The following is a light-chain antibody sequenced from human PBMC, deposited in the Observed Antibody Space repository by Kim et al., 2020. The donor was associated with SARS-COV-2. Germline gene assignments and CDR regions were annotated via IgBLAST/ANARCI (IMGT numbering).Light chain of an antibody. V-gene: IGLV10-54*04. Sequence: QAGLTQPPSVSKDLRQTATLTCTGNTNNVGNRGAAWLQQHQGHPPKLRSYRNNNRPSGISERFSASRSGSTASLTITGLQPEDEADYYCSAWDSALSAWVFGGGTKVTVL. J-gene: IGLJ3*02. CDR2: RNN. CDR1: TNNVGNRG. CDR3: SAWDSALSAWV.